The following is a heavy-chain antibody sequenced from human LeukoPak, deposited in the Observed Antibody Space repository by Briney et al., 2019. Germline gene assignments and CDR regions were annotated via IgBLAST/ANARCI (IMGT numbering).Heavy chain of an antibody. D-gene: IGHD3-22*01. CDR2: IDTNTGNP. CDR1: GYTFTNYT. J-gene: IGHJ4*02. Sequence: VASVKVSCKASGYTFTNYTINWVRLAPGQGLEWMGWIDTNTGNPTYAQGFAGRFVFSLDTPVTTTYLQISSLKAEDTAVYFCTRGRDTTGYFVYWGQGTLVTVSS. CDR3: TRGRDTTGYFVY. V-gene: IGHV7-4-1*02.